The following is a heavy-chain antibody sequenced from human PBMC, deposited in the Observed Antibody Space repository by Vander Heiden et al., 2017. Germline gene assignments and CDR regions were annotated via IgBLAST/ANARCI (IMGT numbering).Heavy chain of an antibody. CDR3: ARDAAASMRNHYYYYGMDV. D-gene: IGHD6-13*01. CDR2: ISGYNGIT. V-gene: IGHV1-18*01. Sequence: QGQLVQSGAEVKKPGASVKVSCKASGYTFTSYGISWVRQPPGPRLGWMGWISGYNGITSYAQKFQDRVTMTTDTSTSTAYMELRSLRSEDTAVYYCARDAAASMRNHYYYYGMDVWGQGTTVTVSS. J-gene: IGHJ6*02. CDR1: GYTFTSYG.